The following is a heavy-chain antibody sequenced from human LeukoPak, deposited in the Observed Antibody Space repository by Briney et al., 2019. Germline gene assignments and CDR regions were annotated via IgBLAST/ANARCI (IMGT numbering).Heavy chain of an antibody. V-gene: IGHV3-23*01. CDR2: ISGSGGST. CDR1: GFSFGDYN. Sequence: PGGSLRLSCEASGFSFGDYNMHWVRQAPGKGLEWVSAISGSGGSTYYADSVKGRFTISRDNSKNTLYLQMNSLRAEDTAVYYCAKEGIGYCSGGSCYPPDYWGQGTLVTVSS. D-gene: IGHD2-15*01. CDR3: AKEGIGYCSGGSCYPPDY. J-gene: IGHJ4*02.